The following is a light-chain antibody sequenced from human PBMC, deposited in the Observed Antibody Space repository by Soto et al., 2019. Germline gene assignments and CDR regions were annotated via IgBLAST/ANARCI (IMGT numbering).Light chain of an antibody. V-gene: IGLV2-23*01. Sequence: QSALTQPASVSGSPGQSITISCTGTSSDVGSYNLVSWYQQHPGKAPKLMIYEGSKRPSGVSNRFSGSKSGNTASLTISGLQAEDEDDYYCCSYAGSKDVVFGGGTKLTVL. CDR3: CSYAGSKDVV. J-gene: IGLJ2*01. CDR1: SSDVGSYNL. CDR2: EGS.